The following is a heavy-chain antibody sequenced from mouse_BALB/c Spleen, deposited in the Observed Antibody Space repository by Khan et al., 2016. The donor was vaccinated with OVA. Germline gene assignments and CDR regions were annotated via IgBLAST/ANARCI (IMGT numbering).Heavy chain of an antibody. CDR2: ISNFNGNT. J-gene: IGHJ2*01. CDR3: TRSGGYYGSYFDY. V-gene: IGHV1S137*01. D-gene: IGHD1-1*01. Sequence: VQLQESGPEVVRPGVSVKISCKGSGYTFTDYAVHWVKQSHAKSLEWIGVISNFNGNTNYNQKFKGKATMTVDKSSSTAYMERARLTSEDSAIYYCTRSGGYYGSYFDYWGQGTTLTVSS. CDR1: GYTFTDYA.